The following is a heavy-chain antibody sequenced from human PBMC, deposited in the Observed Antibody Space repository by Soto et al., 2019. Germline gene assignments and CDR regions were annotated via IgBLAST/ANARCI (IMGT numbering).Heavy chain of an antibody. CDR2: ISSDGSVT. CDR1: GFTFSTYW. CDR3: ASAITSVGATTKGDY. D-gene: IGHD1-26*01. V-gene: IGHV3-74*01. Sequence: EVQLVESGGGLVKPGGSLRLSCAASGFTFSTYWMNWVRQAPGKGPVWVSRISSDGSVTDYAGSVKGRFTISRDNAKNTFYLQMNSLSAEDTAVYYCASAITSVGATTKGDYWGQGTLVTVSS. J-gene: IGHJ4*02.